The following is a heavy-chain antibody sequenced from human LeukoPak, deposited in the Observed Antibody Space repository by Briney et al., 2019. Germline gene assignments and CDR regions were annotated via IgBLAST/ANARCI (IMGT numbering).Heavy chain of an antibody. V-gene: IGHV3-48*03. CDR1: GFTFSSYE. Sequence: GGSLRLSCAASGFTFSSYEMNWVRQAPGKGLEWISYITTSGTTLDYADSVKGGFTISRDNAKNSLYLQMNSLRAEDTAVYYCARPYSSGWDNWFDPWGQGTLVTVSS. CDR3: ARPYSSGWDNWFDP. CDR2: ITTSGTTL. D-gene: IGHD6-19*01. J-gene: IGHJ5*02.